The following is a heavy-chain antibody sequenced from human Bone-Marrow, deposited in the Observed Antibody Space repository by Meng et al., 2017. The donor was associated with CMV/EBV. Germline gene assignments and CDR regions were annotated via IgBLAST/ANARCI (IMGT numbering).Heavy chain of an antibody. J-gene: IGHJ6*01. CDR3: ARDSLEWLLYYHYYYGMDV. CDR2: ISAYNGNT. Sequence: ASVKVSCKASGYTFTSYGISWVRQAPGQGLEWMGWISAYNGNTNYAQKLQGRVTMTTGTSTSTAYMELRSLRSDDTAVYYCARDSLEWLLYYHYYYGMDVWGQGNTVTVSS. D-gene: IGHD3-3*01. CDR1: GYTFTSYG. V-gene: IGHV1-18*01.